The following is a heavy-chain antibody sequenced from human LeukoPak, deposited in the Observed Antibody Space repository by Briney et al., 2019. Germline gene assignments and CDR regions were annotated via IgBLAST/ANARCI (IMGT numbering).Heavy chain of an antibody. CDR3: AGAFWSGGGGYYYYYGMDV. CDR1: GGSISSYY. J-gene: IGHJ6*02. D-gene: IGHD3-3*01. CDR2: IYYCGST. V-gene: IGHV4-59*01. Sequence: PSETLSLTCTVSGGSISSYYWSWIRQPPGKGLEGIGYIYYCGSTNYNPSLNSRVTISVDTSKNQFSVKSRSVTAADTAAYYCAGAFWSGGGGYYYYYGMDVWGQGTTVTVSS.